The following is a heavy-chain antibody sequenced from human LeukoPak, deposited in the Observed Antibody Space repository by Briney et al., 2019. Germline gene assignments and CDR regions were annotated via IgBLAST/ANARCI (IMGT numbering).Heavy chain of an antibody. Sequence: GGSLRLSCAASGFTFSTYAMTWVRQAPGEGLEWVSTISGSGDSSLYAESVKGRFTISRDNSKNTLYLQMNSLRGEDTAVYYCAKGLVSSATQVRFDPWGQGTLVTVSS. V-gene: IGHV3-23*01. CDR3: AKGLVSSATQVRFDP. D-gene: IGHD3/OR15-3a*01. CDR1: GFTFSTYA. J-gene: IGHJ5*02. CDR2: ISGSGDSS.